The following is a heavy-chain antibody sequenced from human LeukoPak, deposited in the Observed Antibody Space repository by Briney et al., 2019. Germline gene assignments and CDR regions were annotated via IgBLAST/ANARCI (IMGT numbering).Heavy chain of an antibody. CDR2: IWYDGSNK. D-gene: IGHD3-22*01. CDR3: ARGRPNYYDSSGYSDY. Sequence: GGSLRLSCAASGFTFSSYGMHWVRQAPGKGLEWLAVIWYDGSNKYYADSVKGRFTISRDNSKNTLYLQMNSLRAEDTAVYYCARGRPNYYDSSGYSDYWGQGTLVTVSS. V-gene: IGHV3-33*01. J-gene: IGHJ4*02. CDR1: GFTFSSYG.